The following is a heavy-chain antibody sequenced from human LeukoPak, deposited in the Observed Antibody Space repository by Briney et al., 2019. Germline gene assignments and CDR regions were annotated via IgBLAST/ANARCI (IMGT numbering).Heavy chain of an antibody. Sequence: SVKGSCKASGYTFTSYGISCVRQAPGQGLEWMGWISANNGNTNYAQKLQGRVTMTTDTSTRADYMELRSLRSDDTAVYYCARDKRKYYYDSSGYVDYWGQGTLVTVSS. V-gene: IGHV1-18*01. CDR2: ISANNGNT. J-gene: IGHJ4*02. CDR3: ARDKRKYYYDSSGYVDY. CDR1: GYTFTSYG. D-gene: IGHD3-22*01.